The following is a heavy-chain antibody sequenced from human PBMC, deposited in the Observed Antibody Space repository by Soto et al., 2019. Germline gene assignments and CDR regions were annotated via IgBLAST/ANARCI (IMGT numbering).Heavy chain of an antibody. Sequence: EVQLVESGGGLVQPGGSLRLSCAASGFTFSSYSMNWVRQAPGKGLEWVSYISSSSSTIYYADSVKGRFTISRDNAKNSLYLQMNSLRDEDTAVYYCARAFKGSSSSPSHAFDIWGQGTMVTVSS. CDR3: ARAFKGSSSSPSHAFDI. CDR2: ISSSSSTI. J-gene: IGHJ3*02. V-gene: IGHV3-48*02. CDR1: GFTFSSYS. D-gene: IGHD6-6*01.